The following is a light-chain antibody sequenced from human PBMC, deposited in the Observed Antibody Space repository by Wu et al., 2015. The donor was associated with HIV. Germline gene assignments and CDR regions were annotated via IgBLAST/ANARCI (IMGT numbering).Light chain of an antibody. V-gene: IGKV1-27*01. J-gene: IGKJ2*01. Sequence: DIQLTQSPSSLSASLGDRVTITCRASYDIKDFLAWYQHRPGQVPRLLIFSASTVIPGVPSRFSGSGSGAHFTLVIDNLQSEDVATYYCQNHDAVPRTFG. CDR3: QNHDAVPRT. CDR2: SAS. CDR1: YDIKDF.